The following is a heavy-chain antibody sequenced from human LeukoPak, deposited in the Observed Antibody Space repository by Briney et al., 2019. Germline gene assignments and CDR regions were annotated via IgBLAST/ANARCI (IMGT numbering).Heavy chain of an antibody. J-gene: IGHJ4*02. V-gene: IGHV1-8*02. CDR2: MNPNSGNT. Sequence: ASVKVSCKASGYTFTSYYMHWVRQATGQGLEWMGWMNPNSGNTGYAQKFQGRVTMTRNTSISTAYMELSSLRSEDTAVYYCARRGIAAVGIDYWGQGTLVTVSS. D-gene: IGHD6-13*01. CDR1: GYTFTSYY. CDR3: ARRGIAAVGIDY.